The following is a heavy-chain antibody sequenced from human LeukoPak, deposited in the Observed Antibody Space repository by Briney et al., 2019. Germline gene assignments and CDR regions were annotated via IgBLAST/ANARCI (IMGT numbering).Heavy chain of an antibody. CDR2: IFYTGST. CDR1: GGSTSSYH. J-gene: IGHJ6*02. V-gene: IGHV4-59*01. Sequence: SETLSLTCTVSGGSTSSYHWNWIRQPPGKRLEWIGYIFYTGSTNYNPSLKSRVTISVDTSKKQFSLKLSSVTAADTAVYYCARSGRTVTGHYYDMDVWGQGTTVTVSS. D-gene: IGHD4-11*01. CDR3: ARSGRTVTGHYYDMDV.